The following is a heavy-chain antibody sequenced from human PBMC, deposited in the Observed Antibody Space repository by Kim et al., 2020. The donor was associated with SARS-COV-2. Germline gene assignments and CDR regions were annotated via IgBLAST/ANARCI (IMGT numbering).Heavy chain of an antibody. V-gene: IGHV5-10-1*01. D-gene: IGHD3-10*01. J-gene: IGHJ3*02. CDR3: ARHRWQSGAFDI. Sequence: NYSPTFQGHVTISADKSISTAYLQWSSLKASDTAMYYCARHRWQSGAFDIWGQGTMVTVSS.